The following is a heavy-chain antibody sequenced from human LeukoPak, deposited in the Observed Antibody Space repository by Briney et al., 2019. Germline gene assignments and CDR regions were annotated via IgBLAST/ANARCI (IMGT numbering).Heavy chain of an antibody. V-gene: IGHV5-51*01. CDR1: GYSFTSYW. Sequence: GGSLKTSCQGPGYSFTSYWIGWVPKIPGKGLEWMGIFYLGDSATRYSPCFQGQVTISADKSISTAYLQWSSLKASDTARYFCASAKYSYGYHAFDIWGQGTMVTVSS. J-gene: IGHJ3*02. CDR2: FYLGDSAT. CDR3: ASAKYSYGYHAFDI. D-gene: IGHD5-18*01.